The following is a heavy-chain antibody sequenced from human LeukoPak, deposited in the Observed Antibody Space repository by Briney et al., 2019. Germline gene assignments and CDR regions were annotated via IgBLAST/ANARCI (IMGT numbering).Heavy chain of an antibody. Sequence: SVKVSCKASGGTFSSYAISWVRQAPGQGLEWMGGIIPIFGTANYAQKFQGRVTITADESTSTAYMELSSLRSEDTAVYYCARVEKWELLSWFDPWGQGTLVTVSS. CDR1: GGTFSSYA. J-gene: IGHJ5*02. CDR3: ARVEKWELLSWFDP. CDR2: IIPIFGTA. D-gene: IGHD1-26*01. V-gene: IGHV1-69*13.